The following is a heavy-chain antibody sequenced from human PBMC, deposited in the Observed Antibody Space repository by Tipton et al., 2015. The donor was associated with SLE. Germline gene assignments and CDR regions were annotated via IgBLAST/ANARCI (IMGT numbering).Heavy chain of an antibody. J-gene: IGHJ4*02. Sequence: TLSLTCAVYGGSFSGYYCRWIRQPPGKGVGGVGEINHSGSTNYNPSLKSRVTISVDTSKNQFSLKLTSLTAADTAVYYCARGLYGDEPGYWGQGTLVTVSS. D-gene: IGHD4-17*01. CDR3: ARGLYGDEPGY. CDR2: INHSGST. V-gene: IGHV4-34*01. CDR1: GGSFSGYY.